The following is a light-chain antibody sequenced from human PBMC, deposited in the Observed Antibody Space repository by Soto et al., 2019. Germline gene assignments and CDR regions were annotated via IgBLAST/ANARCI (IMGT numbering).Light chain of an antibody. J-gene: IGLJ3*02. Sequence: QSVLTQPPSVSGAPGQRVTISCTGSSSNIGAGYDVHWYQQLPGTAPKLLIYGNSNRPSGVPDRFSGSKSGTSASLAITGLQAEDEADYYCQSYDSSRSGPGVFGGGTKLTVL. CDR2: GNS. CDR3: QSYDSSRSGPGV. V-gene: IGLV1-40*01. CDR1: SSNIGAGYD.